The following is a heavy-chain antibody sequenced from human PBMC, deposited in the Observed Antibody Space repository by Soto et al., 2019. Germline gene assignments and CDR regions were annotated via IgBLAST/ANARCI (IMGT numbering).Heavy chain of an antibody. D-gene: IGHD5-18*01. Sequence: QVQLVESGGGVVQPGRSLRLSCAASGFTFSSYGMHWVRQAPGKGLEWVAVIWYDGSNKYYADSVKGRFTISRDNSKNTLYLQMNCLRAEDRAVYYCARDQLSVSGYYFDYWGQGTMVTVSS. CDR3: ARDQLSVSGYYFDY. V-gene: IGHV3-33*01. CDR2: IWYDGSNK. J-gene: IGHJ4*02. CDR1: GFTFSSYG.